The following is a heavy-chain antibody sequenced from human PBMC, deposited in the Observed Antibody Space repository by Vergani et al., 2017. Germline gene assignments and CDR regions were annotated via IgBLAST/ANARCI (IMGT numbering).Heavy chain of an antibody. D-gene: IGHD6-13*01. CDR3: ARCLIGEXAAAGPYYYGMDV. V-gene: IGHV3-21*01. CDR2: ISSSSSYI. J-gene: IGHJ6*02. Sequence: EVQLVESGGGLVKPGGSLRLSCAASGFTFSSYSMNWVRQAPGKGLEWVSSISSSSSYIYYADSVKGRFTISRDNAKNSLYLQMNSLRAEDTAVYYCARCLIGEXAAAGPYYYGMDVWGQGTTVTVSS. CDR1: GFTFSSYS.